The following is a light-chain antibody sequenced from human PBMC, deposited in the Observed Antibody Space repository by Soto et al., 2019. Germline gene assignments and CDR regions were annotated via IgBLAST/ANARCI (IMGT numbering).Light chain of an antibody. CDR1: SSNIGSNT. J-gene: IGLJ1*01. Sequence: QSVLTQPPSASGTPGRRVTISCSGSSSNIGSNTVNWYQQLPGTAPKLLIYSNNQRPSGVPDRFSGSKSGTSASLAISGLQSEDEADYYCAAWDDSLNGYVFVTGTKVTVL. CDR3: AAWDDSLNGYV. V-gene: IGLV1-44*01. CDR2: SNN.